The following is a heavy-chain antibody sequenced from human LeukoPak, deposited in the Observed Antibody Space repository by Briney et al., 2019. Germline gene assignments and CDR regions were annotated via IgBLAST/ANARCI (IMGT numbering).Heavy chain of an antibody. CDR1: GGSISSYY. D-gene: IGHD6-13*01. J-gene: IGHJ3*01. Sequence: SETLSLTCTVSGGSISSYYWSWIRQPPGKGLEWIGYIYYSGSTNYNPSLKSRVTISVDTSKNQFSLKLRSETAADTAVYCCARISSSNWYNERGAFDVWGQGTMVTVSS. V-gene: IGHV4-59*01. CDR2: IYYSGST. CDR3: ARISSSNWYNERGAFDV.